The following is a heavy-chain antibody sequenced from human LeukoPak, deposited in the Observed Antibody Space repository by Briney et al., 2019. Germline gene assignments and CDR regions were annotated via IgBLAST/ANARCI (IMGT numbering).Heavy chain of an antibody. J-gene: IGHJ4*02. CDR2: IIPIFGTA. D-gene: IGHD5-12*01. Sequence: GASVKVSCKASGGTFSSYAISWVRQAPGQWLEWMGGIIPIFGTANYAQKFQGRVTITADESTSTAYMELSSLRSEDTAVYYCARVQGGYSGYDSGKGEYWGQGTLVTVSS. V-gene: IGHV1-69*13. CDR1: GGTFSSYA. CDR3: ARVQGGYSGYDSGKGEY.